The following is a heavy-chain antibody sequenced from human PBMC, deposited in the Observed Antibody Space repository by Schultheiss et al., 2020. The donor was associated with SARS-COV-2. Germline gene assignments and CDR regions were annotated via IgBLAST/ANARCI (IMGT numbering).Heavy chain of an antibody. CDR2: INHSGST. CDR1: GGSFSGYY. Sequence: SETLSLTCAAYGGSFSGYYWSWIRQPPGKGLEWIGEINHSGSTNYNPSLKSRVTISVDTSKNQFSLKLSSVTAADTAVYYCARLTPPPDSSGYYDAFDIWGQGTMVTVSS. D-gene: IGHD3-22*01. CDR3: ARLTPPPDSSGYYDAFDI. V-gene: IGHV4-34*01. J-gene: IGHJ3*02.